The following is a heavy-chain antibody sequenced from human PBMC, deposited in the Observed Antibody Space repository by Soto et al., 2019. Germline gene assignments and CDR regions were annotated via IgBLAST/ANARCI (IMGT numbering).Heavy chain of an antibody. V-gene: IGHV3-21*01. D-gene: IGHD4-17*01. CDR2: ISSSSSYI. Sequence: GGSLRLSCAASGFTFSSYSMNWVRQAPGKGLEWVSSISSSSSYIYYADSVKGRFTISRDNSKNTLYLQMNSLRAEDTAVYYCAKRDGFPYYYYGMDVWGQGTTVTVPS. CDR3: AKRDGFPYYYYGMDV. CDR1: GFTFSSYS. J-gene: IGHJ6*02.